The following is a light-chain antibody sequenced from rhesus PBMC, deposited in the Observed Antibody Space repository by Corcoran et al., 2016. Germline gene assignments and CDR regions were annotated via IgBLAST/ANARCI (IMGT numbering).Light chain of an antibody. CDR1: QNIYTY. V-gene: IGKV1S12*01. J-gene: IGKJ1*01. CDR3: RQYYHNPRT. Sequence: DIQMTQSPSALSASVGDRVTISCLASQNIYTYFAWYQQKLGKAPKLLIYATSSLQTGIPSRFSGSGSGTEFTLTISSLQPEDSATYYCRQYYHNPRTFGQGTKVEIK. CDR2: ATS.